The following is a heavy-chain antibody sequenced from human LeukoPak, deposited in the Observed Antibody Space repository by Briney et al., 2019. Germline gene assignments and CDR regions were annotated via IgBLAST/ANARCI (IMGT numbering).Heavy chain of an antibody. J-gene: IGHJ6*02. CDR2: ISYDGSNK. V-gene: IGHV3-30-3*01. CDR1: GFTVSSNY. CDR3: ARAGGSYYDYYYGMDV. D-gene: IGHD1-26*01. Sequence: GGSLRLSCAASGFTVSSNYMSWVRQAPGKGLEWVAVISYDGSNKYYADSVKGRFTISRDNSKNTLYLQMNSLRAEDTAVYYCARAGGSYYDYYYGMDVWGQGTTVTVSS.